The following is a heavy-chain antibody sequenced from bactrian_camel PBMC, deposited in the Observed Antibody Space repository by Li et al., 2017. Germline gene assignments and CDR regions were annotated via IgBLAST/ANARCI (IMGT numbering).Heavy chain of an antibody. J-gene: IGHJ4*01. CDR2: IAQDGRA. CDR1: GATHMSSFC. CDR3: AAYPSPRVGSWYFTSAYDY. V-gene: IGHV3S57*01. Sequence: HVQLVESGGGSVQAGGSLTLSCVASGATHMSSFCVAWFRQIPGNEREGVASIAQDGRATYADSLEGRFTISKDNAKDTLYLQMNSLKPEDTAMYYCAAYPSPRVGSWYFTSAYDYWGQGTQVTVS. D-gene: IGHD1*01.